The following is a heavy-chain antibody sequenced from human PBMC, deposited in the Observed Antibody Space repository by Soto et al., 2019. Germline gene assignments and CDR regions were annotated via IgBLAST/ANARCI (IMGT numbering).Heavy chain of an antibody. CDR1: GGTFSRHG. Sequence: QVQLVQSGAEVKKPGSSVKVSCKASGGTFSRHGISWVRQAPGQGLEWLGGIPPIFGTANYPQKFQGRVTITADESTSTAYMELRSLRSEDTAVYYCASNDDILTGSYYYGMDVWGQGTTVTVSS. J-gene: IGHJ6*02. D-gene: IGHD3-9*01. CDR3: ASNDDILTGSYYYGMDV. CDR2: IPPIFGTA. V-gene: IGHV1-69*12.